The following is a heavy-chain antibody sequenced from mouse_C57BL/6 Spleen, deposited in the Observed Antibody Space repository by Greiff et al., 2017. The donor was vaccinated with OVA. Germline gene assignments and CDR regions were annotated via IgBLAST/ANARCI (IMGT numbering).Heavy chain of an antibody. V-gene: IGHV1-64*01. D-gene: IGHD2-5*01. Sequence: QVQLQQPGAELVKPGASVKLSCKASGYTFTSYWMHWVKQRPGQGLEWIGMIHPNSGSTNYNEKFKSKATLTVDTSSSTAYLKLSSLTSEDSAVYYCAYSNHWYFDDWGTGTTVTVSS. CDR1: GYTFTSYW. CDR2: IHPNSGST. CDR3: AYSNHWYFDD. J-gene: IGHJ1*03.